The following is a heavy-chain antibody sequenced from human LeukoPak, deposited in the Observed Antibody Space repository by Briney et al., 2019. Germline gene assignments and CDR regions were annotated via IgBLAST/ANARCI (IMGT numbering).Heavy chain of an antibody. Sequence: ASVKVSCKASGYTFTGYYMHWVRQAPGQGLEWMGWINPNSGGTNYAQKFQGWATMTRDTSISTAYMELSRLRSDDTAVYYCARGGYSSGWYLNSAFDIWGQGTMVTVSS. V-gene: IGHV1-2*04. CDR1: GYTFTGYY. D-gene: IGHD6-19*01. CDR3: ARGGYSSGWYLNSAFDI. J-gene: IGHJ3*02. CDR2: INPNSGGT.